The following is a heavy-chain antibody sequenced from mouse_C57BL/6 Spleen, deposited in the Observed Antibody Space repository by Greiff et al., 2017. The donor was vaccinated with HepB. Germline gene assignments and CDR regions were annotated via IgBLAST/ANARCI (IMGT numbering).Heavy chain of an antibody. CDR1: GFTFSSYA. J-gene: IGHJ1*03. CDR2: ISSGGDYI. CDR3: TKSPYYCGSSYWYFDV. V-gene: IGHV5-9-1*02. Sequence: EVQGVESGEGLVKPGGSLKLSCAASGFTFSSYAMSWVRQTPEKRLEWVAYISSGGDYIYYADTVKGRFTISRDNARNTLYLQMSSLKSEDTAMYYCTKSPYYCGSSYWYFDVWGTGTTVTVSS. D-gene: IGHD1-1*01.